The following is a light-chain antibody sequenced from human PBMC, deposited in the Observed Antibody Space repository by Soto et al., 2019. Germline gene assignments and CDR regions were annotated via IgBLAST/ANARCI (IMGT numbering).Light chain of an antibody. Sequence: QSVLTQPASVSGSPGQSITISCTGTNNDVGGYKLVSWYQQHPGKVPKLMIYEVSNRPSGVSNRFSGSKSGNTASLTISGLQAEDEADYYCSSYTSSSTVVFGGGTKLTVL. J-gene: IGLJ2*01. CDR3: SSYTSSSTVV. CDR2: EVS. CDR1: NNDVGGYKL. V-gene: IGLV2-14*02.